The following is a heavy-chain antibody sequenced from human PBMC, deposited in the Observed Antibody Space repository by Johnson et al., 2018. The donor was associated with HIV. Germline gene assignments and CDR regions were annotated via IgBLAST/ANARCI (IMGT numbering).Heavy chain of an antibody. CDR1: GFTFGSYD. V-gene: IGHV3-13*01. J-gene: IGHJ3*02. Sequence: VQLVESGGGVVQPGGSLRLSCAASGFTFGSYDMHWVRQAAGKRLEWVSTIGTTGDTYYPGSVKGRFTISREFARNSLYLQMNSLRAGDTGVYYCARGDRNHGFEIWGQGTMVTVSS. CDR3: ARGDRNHGFEI. D-gene: IGHD2/OR15-2a*01. CDR2: IGTTGDT.